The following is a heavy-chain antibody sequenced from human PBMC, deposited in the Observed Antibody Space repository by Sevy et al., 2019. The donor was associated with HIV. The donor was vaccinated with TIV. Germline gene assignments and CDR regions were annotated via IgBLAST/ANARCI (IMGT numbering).Heavy chain of an antibody. CDR3: AREGDSWLPFDY. D-gene: IGHD6-13*01. CDR1: GFTFSSYS. V-gene: IGHV3-21*01. Sequence: GGSLRLSCAASGFTFSSYSMNWVRQDPGKGLEWVSSISGLNNYIYYADSVKGRFTISRDNAKNSLYLQMNSLRAEDTAVYYCAREGDSWLPFDYWGQGTLVTVSS. CDR2: ISGLNNYI. J-gene: IGHJ4*02.